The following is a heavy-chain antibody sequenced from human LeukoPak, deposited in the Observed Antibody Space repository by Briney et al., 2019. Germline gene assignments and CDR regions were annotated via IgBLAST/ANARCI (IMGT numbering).Heavy chain of an antibody. Sequence: SETLSLTCTVSGGSISNYYWSWIRRPPGKGLEWVGYIFYSGSTNYNPSLKSRVTMSVSTSKNQFSLKLSSVTAADTAVYYCARRKRKGLGWFDPWGQGTLVTVSS. V-gene: IGHV4-59*08. J-gene: IGHJ5*02. CDR2: IFYSGST. D-gene: IGHD5-24*01. CDR3: ARRKRKGLGWFDP. CDR1: GGSISNYY.